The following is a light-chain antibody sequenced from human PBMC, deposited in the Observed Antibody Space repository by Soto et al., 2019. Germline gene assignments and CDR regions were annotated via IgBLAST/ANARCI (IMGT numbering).Light chain of an antibody. V-gene: IGKV3-15*01. Sequence: EIVMTQSPATLSVSPGERATLSCRASQSVSSNLAWYQHKPGQAPRLLIYGASTRATGIPARFSASGSGTEVSLTISSLQSEDFAVYYCQQYQNWPPKQYTFGQGTKLEIK. J-gene: IGKJ2*01. CDR3: QQYQNWPPKQYT. CDR1: QSVSSN. CDR2: GAS.